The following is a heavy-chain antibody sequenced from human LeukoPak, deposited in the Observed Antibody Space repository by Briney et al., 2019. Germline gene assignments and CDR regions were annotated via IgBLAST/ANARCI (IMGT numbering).Heavy chain of an antibody. D-gene: IGHD3-9*01. Sequence: ASVKVSCKASGCTFTSYAMHWVRQAPGQRLEWMGWINAGNGNTKYSQKFQGRVTITRDTSASTAYMELSSLRSEDTAVYYCARSELRYFDWLLGYWGQGTLVTVSS. CDR1: GCTFTSYA. J-gene: IGHJ4*02. V-gene: IGHV1-3*01. CDR2: INAGNGNT. CDR3: ARSELRYFDWLLGY.